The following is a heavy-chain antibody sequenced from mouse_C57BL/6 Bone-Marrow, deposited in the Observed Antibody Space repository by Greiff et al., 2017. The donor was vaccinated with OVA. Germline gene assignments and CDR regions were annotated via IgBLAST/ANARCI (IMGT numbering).Heavy chain of an antibody. CDR1: GFTFTGYW. Sequence: VQLQQSGAELMKPGASVKLSCKATGFTFTGYWIEWVKQRPGHGLEWIGEILPGSGSTTYNEKFKGKATFTADTSSNTTYMQLSMLTTEDSAIYYFARENSLYYAMDYWGQGTSVTVSS. CDR2: ILPGSGST. J-gene: IGHJ4*01. V-gene: IGHV1-9*01. D-gene: IGHD2-12*01. CDR3: ARENSLYYAMDY.